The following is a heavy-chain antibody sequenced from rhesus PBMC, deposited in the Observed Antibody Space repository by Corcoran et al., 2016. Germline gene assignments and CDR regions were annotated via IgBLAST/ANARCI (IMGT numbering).Heavy chain of an antibody. V-gene: IGHV4-80*01. D-gene: IGHD1-1*01. CDR1: GASIISYW. Sequence: QVQLQASGPGLVKPSEILSLTCAVSGASIISYWWTWLRQPPGKGLEWIGEIDGNTGRTNYNPSLKSRVTISKDASKNQFSLKRTSVTAADTAVYYCARDSLENSRDYGGQGVLVTVSS. J-gene: IGHJ4*01. CDR2: IDGNTGRT. CDR3: ARDSLENSRDY.